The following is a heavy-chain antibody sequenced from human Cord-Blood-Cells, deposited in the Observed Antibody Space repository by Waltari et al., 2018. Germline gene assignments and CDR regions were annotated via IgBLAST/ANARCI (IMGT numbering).Heavy chain of an antibody. CDR3: AKDSWYWYFDL. CDR2: ISYDGSNK. D-gene: IGHD6-13*01. CDR1: GFTFRSYG. V-gene: IGHV3-30*18. Sequence: QVQLVESGGGVVQPGRSLGLPCAASGFTFRSYGMHWVRQAPGKGLEWVAVISYDGSNKYYADSVKGRFTISRDNSKNTLYLQMNSLRAEDTAVYYCAKDSWYWYFDLWGRGTLVTVSS. J-gene: IGHJ2*01.